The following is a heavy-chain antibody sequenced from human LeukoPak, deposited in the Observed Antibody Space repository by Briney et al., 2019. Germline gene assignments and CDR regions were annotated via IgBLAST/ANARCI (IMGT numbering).Heavy chain of an antibody. D-gene: IGHD5-18*01. J-gene: IGHJ6*02. CDR2: INPNSGGT. Sequence: GASVKVSCKASGYTFTGYYMHWVRQAPGQGLEWMGWINPNSGGTNYAQKFQGRVTMTRDTSISTAYMELSRLRSDDTAVYYCARGDTAMVIDYYYYYGMDVWGQGTTVTGSS. CDR1: GYTFTGYY. V-gene: IGHV1-2*02. CDR3: ARGDTAMVIDYYYYYGMDV.